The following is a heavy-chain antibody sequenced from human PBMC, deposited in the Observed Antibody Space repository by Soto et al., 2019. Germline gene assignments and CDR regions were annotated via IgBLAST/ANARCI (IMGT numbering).Heavy chain of an antibody. J-gene: IGHJ4*02. CDR1: GFTFSNYY. V-gene: IGHV3-11*01. Sequence: GGSLRLSCGASGFTFSNYYMSWIRQAPGKGLEWVPYISSTGRTIYYADSVKGRFTVSRDSAQNSLSLKLNSLRVEDTAVYYCARSYSSGWEFDYWGQGTQVTVS. CDR2: ISSTGRTI. CDR3: ARSYSSGWEFDY. D-gene: IGHD6-19*01.